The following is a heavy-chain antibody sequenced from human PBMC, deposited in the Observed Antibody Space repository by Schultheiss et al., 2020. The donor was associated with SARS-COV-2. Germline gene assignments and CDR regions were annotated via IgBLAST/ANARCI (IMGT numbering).Heavy chain of an antibody. CDR2: MNPNSGNT. J-gene: IGHJ3*02. Sequence: ASVKVSCKASGYTFTSYDINWVRQATGQGLEWMGWMNPNSGNTGYAQKFQGRVTMTRNTSISTAYMELSSLRSEDTAVYYCARDLTDSSGYEVAFDIWGQGTMVTVSS. V-gene: IGHV1-8*01. D-gene: IGHD3-22*01. CDR3: ARDLTDSSGYEVAFDI. CDR1: GYTFTSYD.